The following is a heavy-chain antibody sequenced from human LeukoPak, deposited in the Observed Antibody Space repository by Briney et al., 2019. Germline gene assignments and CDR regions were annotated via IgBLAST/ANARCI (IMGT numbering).Heavy chain of an antibody. D-gene: IGHD4/OR15-4a*01. J-gene: IGHJ4*02. Sequence: TGGPLSFSCAAFGFTFINNWLAWFRQAPGKGLEWVSFIYSDNTHYSDSVKDRFTISRDNSKNTLYLQMNSLRAEDTAVYYCARRAGAYSHPYDYWGQGTLVTVSS. CDR3: ARRAGAYSHPYDY. V-gene: IGHV3-53*01. CDR1: GFTFINNW. CDR2: IYSDNT.